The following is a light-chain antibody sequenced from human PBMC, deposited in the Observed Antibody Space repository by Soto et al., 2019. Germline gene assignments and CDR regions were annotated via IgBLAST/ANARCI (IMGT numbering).Light chain of an antibody. Sequence: DIVRSQSPLSLSVTPGEPASISCSSSQSLLHTNGYNYLDWYVQKPGQSPQLLIYLVSSRASGVPDRFSGSGSGTDFTLKISRVEADDVGVYYCMQALQTPPTFGQGTKVDIK. J-gene: IGKJ1*01. CDR2: LVS. CDR3: MQALQTPPT. V-gene: IGKV2-28*01. CDR1: QSLLHTNGYNY.